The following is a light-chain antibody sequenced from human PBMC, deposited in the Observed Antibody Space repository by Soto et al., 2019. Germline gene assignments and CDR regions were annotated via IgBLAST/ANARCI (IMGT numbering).Light chain of an antibody. CDR2: DVS. Sequence: QSALTQPASVSGSPGQSITISCTGTSSDVGGYDYVSWYQQNTGKAPKLMIYDVSYRPSGVSNRFSGSKSGSTASLTISGLQAEDEADYYCSSYTGSSNSFVFGTLNKLTVL. J-gene: IGLJ1*01. CDR1: SSDVGGYDY. CDR3: SSYTGSSNSFV. V-gene: IGLV2-14*03.